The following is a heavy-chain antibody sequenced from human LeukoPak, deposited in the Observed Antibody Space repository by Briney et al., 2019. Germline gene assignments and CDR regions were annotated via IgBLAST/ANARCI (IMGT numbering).Heavy chain of an antibody. V-gene: IGHV3-23*01. CDR1: EFPFSNYG. CDR2: ISTSGGST. D-gene: IGHD6-19*01. CDR3: AKGYSSGWYCFDY. Sequence: PGGSLRLSCAASEFPFSNYGMSWVRQAPGKGLEWVSSISTSGGSTYYADSVKGRFTISRDNSKNTLYLQMNILRAEDTAIYYCAKGYSSGWYCFDYWGQGTLVTVSS. J-gene: IGHJ4*02.